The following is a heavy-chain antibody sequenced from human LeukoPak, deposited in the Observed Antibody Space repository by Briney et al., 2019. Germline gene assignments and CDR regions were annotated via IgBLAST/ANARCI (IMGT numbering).Heavy chain of an antibody. J-gene: IGHJ4*02. CDR3: ARGVNSYGPPYYFDY. Sequence: ASVKVSCKASGYTFTSYDINWVRQATGQGLEWMGWMNPNSGNTGYAQKFQGSVTMTRNTSISTAYMELSSLRSEDTAVYYCARGVNSYGPPYYFDYWGQGTLVTVSS. CDR2: MNPNSGNT. V-gene: IGHV1-8*01. CDR1: GYTFTSYD. D-gene: IGHD5-18*01.